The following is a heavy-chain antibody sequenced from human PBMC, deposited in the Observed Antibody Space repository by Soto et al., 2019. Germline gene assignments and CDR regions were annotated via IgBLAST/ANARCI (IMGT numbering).Heavy chain of an antibody. CDR3: ARNRNSGSPAVAFYI. J-gene: IGHJ3*02. CDR2: IIQSGNT. V-gene: IGHV4-38-2*02. Sequence: SETLSLTCTVSDYSIGSGYYWGWIRQPPGKGLEWIGSIIQSGNTNYNPSLKSRVTMSVDTSKNQFSLKLSYVIDADTAVYYWARNRNSGSPAVAFYIWGQGTMVTGSS. CDR1: DYSIGSGYY. D-gene: IGHD1-26*01.